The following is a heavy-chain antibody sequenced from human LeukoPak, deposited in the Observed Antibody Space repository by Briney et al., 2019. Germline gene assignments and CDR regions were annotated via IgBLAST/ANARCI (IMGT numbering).Heavy chain of an antibody. J-gene: IGHJ4*02. V-gene: IGHV1-18*01. CDR3: ARWSTRCSGGSCYPADY. D-gene: IGHD2-15*01. CDR2: ISAYNGNT. CDR1: GYTFTSYG. Sequence: ASVKVSCNASGYTFTSYGISWVRQAPGQGLEWMGWISAYNGNTNYAQKLQGRVTMTTDTSTSTAYMELRSLRSDDTAVYYCARWSTRCSGGSCYPADYWGQGTLVTVSS.